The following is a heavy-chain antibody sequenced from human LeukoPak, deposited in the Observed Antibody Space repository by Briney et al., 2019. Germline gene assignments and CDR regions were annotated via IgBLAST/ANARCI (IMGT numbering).Heavy chain of an antibody. D-gene: IGHD6-13*01. CDR1: GYTFTGYY. CDR3: ARPRSSWYSDAFDI. Sequence: ASVKVSCKASGYTFTGYYIHWVRQAPGQGLEWMGWINPKSGGTNYAQKFRGSVTMSRDTSISTAYMELRRLRSDDTAVYYCARPRSSWYSDAFDIWGQGTMVTVSS. J-gene: IGHJ3*02. CDR2: INPKSGGT. V-gene: IGHV1-2*02.